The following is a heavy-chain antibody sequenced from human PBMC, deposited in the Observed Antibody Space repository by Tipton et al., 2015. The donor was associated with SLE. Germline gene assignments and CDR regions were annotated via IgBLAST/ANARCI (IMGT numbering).Heavy chain of an antibody. J-gene: IGHJ4*02. V-gene: IGHV4-34*01. Sequence: TLSLTCAVYGGSFSGYYWSWIRQPPGKGLEWIGEINHSGSTNYNPSLKSRVTISVDTSKNQFSLKLSSVTAADTAVYYCASGAAGEGYYFDCWGQGTLVTVSS. CDR2: INHSGST. D-gene: IGHD3-16*01. CDR3: ASGAAGEGYYFDC. CDR1: GGSFSGYY.